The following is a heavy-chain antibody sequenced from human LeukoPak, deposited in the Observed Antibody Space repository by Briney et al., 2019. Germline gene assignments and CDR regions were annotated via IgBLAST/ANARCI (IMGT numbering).Heavy chain of an antibody. CDR1: GFTFSSYD. Sequence: PGGSLRLSCAASGFTFSSYDVHWFRQTTGKGLEWVSGIGTAGDTYYADTGSVKGRFTISRENAKNSFYLQMNSLRAEDTAVYYCARAKWEIPSDQWGQGTLVTVSS. CDR3: ARAKWEIPSDQ. D-gene: IGHD1-26*01. J-gene: IGHJ4*02. CDR2: IGTAGDT. V-gene: IGHV3-13*01.